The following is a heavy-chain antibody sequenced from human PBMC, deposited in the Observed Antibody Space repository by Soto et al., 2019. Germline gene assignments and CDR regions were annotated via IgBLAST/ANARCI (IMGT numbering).Heavy chain of an antibody. CDR1: GYTLTSYG. CDR2: ISVYNGDT. J-gene: IGHJ4*02. Sequence: QVSLVQAGGGVEKPGASVKVFCKASGYTLTSYGISWVRQAPGQGLEWMGWISVYNGDTKYAQKNQDRVTMTTDTSTSTAYMELRSLRSDDTAVYYCARDSGSYSYWGQGTQVTVSS. CDR3: ARDSGSYSY. V-gene: IGHV1-18*04. D-gene: IGHD1-26*01.